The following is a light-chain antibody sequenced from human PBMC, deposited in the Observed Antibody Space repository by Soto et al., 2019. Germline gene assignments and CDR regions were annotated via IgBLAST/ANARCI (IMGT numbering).Light chain of an antibody. CDR3: QQYGSSPRT. Sequence: EIVLTQSPGTLSLSPGERATLSCRASQSVSSSYLAWYQQKPGQAPRLLIYGASSRATGIPDRFSGSGSGTDFTLSISRLEPEDFAVYYCQQYGSSPRTFAQATKVAIK. CDR2: GAS. V-gene: IGKV3-20*01. CDR1: QSVSSSY. J-gene: IGKJ1*01.